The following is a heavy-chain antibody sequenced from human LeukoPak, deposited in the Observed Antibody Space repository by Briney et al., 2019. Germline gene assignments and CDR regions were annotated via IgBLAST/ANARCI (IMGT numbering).Heavy chain of an antibody. J-gene: IGHJ4*02. CDR3: ARDWNTDYYDSSGSAPIDY. CDR2: IKQDGSEK. D-gene: IGHD3-22*01. Sequence: GGSLRLSCAASGFTFDDYAMHWVRQAPGKGLEWVANIKQDGSEKYYVDSVKGRFTISRDNAKNSLYLQMNSLRAEDTAVYYCARDWNTDYYDSSGSAPIDYWGQGTLVTVSS. CDR1: GFTFDDYA. V-gene: IGHV3-7*01.